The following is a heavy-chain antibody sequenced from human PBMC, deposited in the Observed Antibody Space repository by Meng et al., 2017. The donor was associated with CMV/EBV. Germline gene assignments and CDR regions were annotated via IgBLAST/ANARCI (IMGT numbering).Heavy chain of an antibody. CDR3: ARKDLDCSGGSCYGGPFDY. CDR2: ISAYNGNT. CDR1: FTSYG. J-gene: IGHJ4*02. Sequence: FTSYGISWVRQAPGQGLEWMGWISAYNGNTYYAQKLQGRVTMTTDTSTSTAYMELRSLRSDDTAVYYCARKDLDCSGGSCYGGPFDYWGQGTLVTVSS. V-gene: IGHV1-18*01. D-gene: IGHD2-15*01.